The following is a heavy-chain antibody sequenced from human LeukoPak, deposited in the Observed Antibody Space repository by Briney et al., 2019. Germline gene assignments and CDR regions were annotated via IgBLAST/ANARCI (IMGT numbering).Heavy chain of an antibody. CDR3: ARDQSGYSSSWPNYYYYYYMDV. D-gene: IGHD6-13*01. J-gene: IGHJ6*03. V-gene: IGHV4-4*07. Sequence: SETLSLTCAVSGGSFSGYYWSWIRQPAGKGLEWIGRIYTSGSTNYNPSLKSRVTMSVDTSKNQFSLKLSSVTTADTAVYYCARDQSGYSSSWPNYYYYYYMDVWGKGTTVTISS. CDR2: IYTSGST. CDR1: GGSFSGYY.